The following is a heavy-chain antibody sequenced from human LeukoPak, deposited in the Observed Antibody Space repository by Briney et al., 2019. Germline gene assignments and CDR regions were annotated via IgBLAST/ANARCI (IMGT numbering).Heavy chain of an antibody. CDR2: IRSKAYGGTT. D-gene: IGHD5-18*01. CDR3: TRDCLRGYSYGYGY. J-gene: IGHJ4*02. Sequence: GGSLRLSCTASGFTFGDYAMSWFRQAPGKGLEWVGFIRSKAYGGTTEYAASVKGRFTISGDDSKSIAYLQMNSLKTEDTAVYYCTRDCLRGYSYGYGYWGQGTLVTVSS. V-gene: IGHV3-49*03. CDR1: GFTFGDYA.